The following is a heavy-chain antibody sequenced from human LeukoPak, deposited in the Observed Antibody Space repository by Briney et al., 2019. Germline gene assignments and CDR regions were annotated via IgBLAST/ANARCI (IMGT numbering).Heavy chain of an antibody. CDR2: ISGSGGST. J-gene: IGHJ4*02. CDR3: AKDGGVGATIFGTHDY. CDR1: GFTFSSYW. Sequence: GGSLRLSCAASGFTFSSYWMSWVRQAPGKGLEWVSAISGSGGSTYYADSVKGRFTISRDNSKNTLYLQMNSLRAEDTAVYYCAKDGGVGATIFGTHDYWGQGTLVTVSS. V-gene: IGHV3-23*01. D-gene: IGHD1-26*01.